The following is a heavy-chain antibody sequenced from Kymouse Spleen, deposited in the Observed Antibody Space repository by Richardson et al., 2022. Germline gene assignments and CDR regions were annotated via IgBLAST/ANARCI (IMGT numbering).Heavy chain of an antibody. CDR2: IYYSGST. CDR1: GGSISSSSYY. D-gene: IGHD1-26*01. V-gene: IGHV4-39*01. J-gene: IGHJ4*02. Sequence: QLQLQESGPGLVKPSETLSLTCTVSGGSISSSSYYWGWIRQPPGKGLEWIGSIYYSGSTYYNPSLKSRVTISVDTSKNQFSLKLSSVTAADTAVYYCARQRYSGSYLGPFDYWGQGTLVTVSS. CDR3: ARQRYSGSYLGPFDY.